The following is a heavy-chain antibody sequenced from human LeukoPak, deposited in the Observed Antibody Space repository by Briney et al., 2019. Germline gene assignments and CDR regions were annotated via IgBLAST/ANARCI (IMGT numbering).Heavy chain of an antibody. CDR1: GYTFTSYG. D-gene: IGHD2-2*02. J-gene: IGHJ3*02. Sequence: SVKVSCKASGYTFTSYGFKWVRQAPGQGLEWMGGIIPIFGTANYAQKFQGRVTITTDESTSTAYMELSSLRSEDTAVYYCARTYQLLYGGAFDIWGQGTMVTVSS. CDR2: IIPIFGTA. V-gene: IGHV1-69*05. CDR3: ARTYQLLYGGAFDI.